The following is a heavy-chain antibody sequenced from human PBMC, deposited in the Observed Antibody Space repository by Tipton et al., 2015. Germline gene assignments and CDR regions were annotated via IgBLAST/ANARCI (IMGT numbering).Heavy chain of an antibody. CDR1: GFTFSGFW. Sequence: SLRLSCEASGFTFSGFWMHWVRQAPGMGLEWVSSISSSSSYIYYADSVKGRFTISRDNAKNSLYLQMNSLRAEDTALYYCARDYYDNSGYMGYWGQGTLVTVSS. V-gene: IGHV3-21*01. CDR3: ARDYYDNSGYMGY. J-gene: IGHJ4*02. CDR2: ISSSSSYI. D-gene: IGHD3-22*01.